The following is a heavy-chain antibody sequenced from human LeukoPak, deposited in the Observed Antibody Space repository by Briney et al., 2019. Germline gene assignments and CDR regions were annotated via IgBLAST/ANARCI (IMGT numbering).Heavy chain of an antibody. CDR2: IYYSGST. CDR3: ARADTMIVVAQFDA. Sequence: PSETLSLTCTVSGGSISSSSYYWGWIRQPPGKGLEGMGSIYYSGSTYYNPSLKSRVTISVDTSKDQFSLKVRSVTAADTAVYYCARADTMIVVAQFDAWGQGILVTVSS. D-gene: IGHD3-22*01. J-gene: IGHJ5*02. V-gene: IGHV4-39*07. CDR1: GGSISSSSYY.